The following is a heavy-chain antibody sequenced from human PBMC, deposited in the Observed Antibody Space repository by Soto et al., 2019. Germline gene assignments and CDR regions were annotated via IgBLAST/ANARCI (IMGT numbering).Heavy chain of an antibody. D-gene: IGHD4-4*01. V-gene: IGHV4-59*01. J-gene: IGHJ6*02. CDR3: ARDLVTVTAGDYYYYGMDV. CDR2: IYYSGST. Sequence: QVQLQESGPGLVKPSETLSLTCTVSGGSISSYYWSWIRQPPGKGLEWIGYIYYSGSTNYNPSLKSRVTISVDTYKNQFSLKLSSVTAADTAVYYCARDLVTVTAGDYYYYGMDVWGQGTTVTVSS. CDR1: GGSISSYY.